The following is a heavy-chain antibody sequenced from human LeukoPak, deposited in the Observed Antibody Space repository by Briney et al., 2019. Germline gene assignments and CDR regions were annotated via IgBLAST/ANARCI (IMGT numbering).Heavy chain of an antibody. J-gene: IGHJ4*02. Sequence: SETLSLTCSIFGDSINKSAFYWVWIRQSPGKGLEWIGSRYETGSTFQNPSLKSRVTISVDTSKNQFFLNLTSATAADTAVYFCARHYGLNYYDSTALEYWGQGILVTVSS. V-gene: IGHV4-39*01. CDR1: GDSINKSAFY. D-gene: IGHD3-22*01. CDR2: RYETGST. CDR3: ARHYGLNYYDSTALEY.